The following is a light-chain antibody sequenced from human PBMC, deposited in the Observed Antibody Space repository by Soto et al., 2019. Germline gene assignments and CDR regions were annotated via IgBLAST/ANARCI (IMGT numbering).Light chain of an antibody. Sequence: DIQMTQSPSSLSSSVGDRVTITCRASQGISNYLAWYQQKPGKVPKLLIYSASTLQSGVPSRFSGSGSGTDVSLTISSLQPEDVATYYWQKYNSAPTVVTFGPGTKVDIK. CDR3: QKYNSAPTVVT. CDR1: QGISNY. J-gene: IGKJ3*01. V-gene: IGKV1-27*01. CDR2: SAS.